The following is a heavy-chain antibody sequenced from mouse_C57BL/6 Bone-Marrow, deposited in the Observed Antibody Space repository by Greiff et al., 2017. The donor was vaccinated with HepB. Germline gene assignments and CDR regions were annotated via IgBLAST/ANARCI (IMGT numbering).Heavy chain of an antibody. J-gene: IGHJ3*01. CDR2: INPYNGGT. CDR1: GYTFTDYY. V-gene: IGHV1-19*01. D-gene: IGHD3-3*01. CDR3: ARRERAGAY. Sequence: VQLKQSGPVLVKPGASVKMSCKASGYTFTDYYMNWVKQSHGKSLEWIGVINPYNGGTSYNQKFKGKATLTVDKSSSTAYMELNSLTSEDSAVYYCARRERAGAYWGQGTLVTVSA.